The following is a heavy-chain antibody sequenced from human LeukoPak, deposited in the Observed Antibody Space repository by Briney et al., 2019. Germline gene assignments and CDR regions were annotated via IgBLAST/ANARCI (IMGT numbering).Heavy chain of an antibody. D-gene: IGHD3-10*01. V-gene: IGHV4-59*01. J-gene: IGHJ6*04. Sequence: SETLSLTCTVSGGSISTYYWSWIRQPPGKRLEWIGYIYYSGSTDYNPSLKSRVTISVDTSKNQFSLKLSSVTAADTAVYYCATSYYYASGSLWNGMDVWGKGTTVIVSS. CDR1: GGSISTYY. CDR3: ATSYYYASGSLWNGMDV. CDR2: IYYSGST.